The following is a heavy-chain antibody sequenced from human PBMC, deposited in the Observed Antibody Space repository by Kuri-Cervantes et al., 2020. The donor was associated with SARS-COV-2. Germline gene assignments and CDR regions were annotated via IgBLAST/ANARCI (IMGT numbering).Heavy chain of an antibody. D-gene: IGHD2-2*01. Sequence: ASVKVSCKASGYTFTGYCMHWVRQAPGQGLEWMGWINPNSGGTNYAQKSQGWVTMTRDTSISTAYMELSRLRSDDTAVYYCARDRRPRRRYCSSTSCYGDYYYYGMDVWGQGTTVTVSS. J-gene: IGHJ6*02. CDR2: INPNSGGT. CDR3: ARDRRPRRRYCSSTSCYGDYYYYGMDV. V-gene: IGHV1-2*04. CDR1: GYTFTGYC.